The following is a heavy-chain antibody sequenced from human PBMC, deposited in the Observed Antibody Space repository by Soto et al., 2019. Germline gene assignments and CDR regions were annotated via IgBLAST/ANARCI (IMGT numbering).Heavy chain of an antibody. CDR3: TRDRPGPQHYFDY. D-gene: IGHD6-6*01. CDR1: GGSISSSDYY. J-gene: IGHJ4*02. V-gene: IGHV4-30-4*01. Sequence: SETLSLTCTVSGGSISSSDYYWSWIRQPPGKGLEWIGYINYSGRTYYNPSLKSRLILSVDTSKNQFSLRLSSVTAADTAVYYCTRDRPGPQHYFDYWGQGNMVTVSS. CDR2: INYSGRT.